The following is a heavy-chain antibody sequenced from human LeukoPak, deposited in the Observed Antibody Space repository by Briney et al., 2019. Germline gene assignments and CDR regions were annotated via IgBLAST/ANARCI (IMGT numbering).Heavy chain of an antibody. Sequence: GGSLRLSCAASGFTFSSYSMNWVRLAPGEGLEWVANIKQGGTEKDYVDSVKGRFTISRDNAKNLLYLQMNSLRAEDTAVYFCARVRGDYYMDVWGKGTTVTVSS. D-gene: IGHD3-16*01. CDR1: GFTFSSYS. CDR3: ARVRGDYYMDV. CDR2: IKQGGTEK. J-gene: IGHJ6*03. V-gene: IGHV3-7*01.